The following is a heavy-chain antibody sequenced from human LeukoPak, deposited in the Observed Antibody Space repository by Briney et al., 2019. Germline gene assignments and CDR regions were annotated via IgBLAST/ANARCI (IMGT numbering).Heavy chain of an antibody. Sequence: GGSLRLSCVGSAFRFSDYYMSWIRQAPGKGLEWVSYISNDSVDKYYVDSVRGRFTISRDNAKKSMYLQMSGLRVEDTAVYYCARRDWVSGAVRAFDIWGQGTMVTVSS. CDR2: ISNDSVDK. D-gene: IGHD3-3*01. CDR1: AFRFSDYY. CDR3: ARRDWVSGAVRAFDI. J-gene: IGHJ3*02. V-gene: IGHV3-11*04.